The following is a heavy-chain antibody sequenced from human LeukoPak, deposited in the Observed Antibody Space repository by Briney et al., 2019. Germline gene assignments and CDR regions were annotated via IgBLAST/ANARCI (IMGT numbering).Heavy chain of an antibody. V-gene: IGHV3-74*01. Sequence: GGSLRLSCAASGFTFSSYWMHWVRHAPGKGLVWVSRINNDGTNSTYADAVKGRFTISRDNAKNTLFLQMNSLRPEDTAVYYCTRDVKPAPLDYWGQGTLVTVSS. CDR1: GFTFSSYW. CDR2: INNDGTNS. CDR3: TRDVKPAPLDY. J-gene: IGHJ4*02.